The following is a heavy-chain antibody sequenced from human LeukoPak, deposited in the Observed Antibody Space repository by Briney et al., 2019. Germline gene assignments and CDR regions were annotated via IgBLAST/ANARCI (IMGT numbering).Heavy chain of an antibody. D-gene: IGHD5-12*01. CDR3: ARDMATIITYYYYGMDV. CDR1: GFTFSSYE. V-gene: IGHV3-48*03. J-gene: IGHJ6*02. Sequence: GGSLRLSCAASGFTFSSYEMNWVRQAPGKGLEWVSSISSSGSTIYYADSVKGRFTISRDNAKNSLYLQMNSLRAEDTAVYYCARDMATIITYYYYGMDVWGQGTTVTVSS. CDR2: ISSSGSTI.